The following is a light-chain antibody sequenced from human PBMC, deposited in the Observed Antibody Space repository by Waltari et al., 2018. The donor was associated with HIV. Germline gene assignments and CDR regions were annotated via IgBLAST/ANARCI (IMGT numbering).Light chain of an antibody. CDR3: VLYMGSGRV. CDR2: NTN. J-gene: IGLJ3*02. V-gene: IGLV8-61*01. CDR1: SGSVCPAFS. Sequence: QTVVTQEPSLSVSPGGTITPTCALSSGSVCPAFSPRGDQQTPGQAPRTLIYNTNIRSAESPDRFSGSIVGKKAALALTGAQADDESYYCCVLYMGSGRVFGGGTRLTVL.